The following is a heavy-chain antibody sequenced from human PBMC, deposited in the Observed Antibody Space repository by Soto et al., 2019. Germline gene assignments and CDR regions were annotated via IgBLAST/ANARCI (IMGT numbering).Heavy chain of an antibody. CDR2: ISAYNGNT. Sequence: ASVKVSCKASGYTFTHYGISWVRQAPGQGLEWMGWISAYNGNTYYTQKVQGRVTMTTDTSTNTAYMELRSLRSDDTAVYYCARRITMVRGVIGYYYYGMDVWGQGTTVTVSS. CDR3: ARRITMVRGVIGYYYYGMDV. CDR1: GYTFTHYG. V-gene: IGHV1-18*04. D-gene: IGHD3-10*01. J-gene: IGHJ6*02.